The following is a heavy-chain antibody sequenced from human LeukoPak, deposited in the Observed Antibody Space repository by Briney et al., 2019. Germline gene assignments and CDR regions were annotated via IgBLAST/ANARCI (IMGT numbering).Heavy chain of an antibody. V-gene: IGHV4-61*02. D-gene: IGHD3-10*01. CDR3: ARRPPYYYGLSAFDI. CDR2: IYTSGST. Sequence: SQTLSLTCTVSGGSISSGSYYWSWIRQPAGKGLEWIGRIYTSGSTNYNPSLKSRVTISLDTSKNQFSLKLSSVTAADTAVYYCARRPPYYYGLSAFDIWGQGTMVTVSS. CDR1: GGSISSGSYY. J-gene: IGHJ3*02.